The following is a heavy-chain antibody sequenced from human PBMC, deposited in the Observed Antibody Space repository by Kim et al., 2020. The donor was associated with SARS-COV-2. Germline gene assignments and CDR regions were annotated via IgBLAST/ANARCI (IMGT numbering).Heavy chain of an antibody. CDR1: GGSISSGGYY. Sequence: SETLSLTCTVSGGSISSGGYYWSWIRQHPGKGLEWIGYIYYSGSTYYNPSLKSRVTISVDTSKNQFSLKLSSVTAADTAVYYCARGRIAVAGTLDYWGQGTLVTVSS. J-gene: IGHJ4*02. V-gene: IGHV4-31*03. CDR3: ARGRIAVAGTLDY. CDR2: IYYSGST. D-gene: IGHD6-19*01.